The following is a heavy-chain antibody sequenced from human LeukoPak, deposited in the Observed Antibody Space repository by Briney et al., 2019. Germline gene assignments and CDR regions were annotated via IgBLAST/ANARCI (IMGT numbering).Heavy chain of an antibody. CDR1: GDSISSSNYY. V-gene: IGHV4-39*07. CDR2: IYYSGST. J-gene: IGHJ3*02. CDR3: AGVDTAMVYDAFDI. D-gene: IGHD5-18*01. Sequence: SETLSLTCTVSGDSISSSNYYWGWIRQPPGKGLEWIGNIYYSGSTFYNPSLKSRVTISVDTSKNQFSLKLSSVTAADTAVYYCAGVDTAMVYDAFDIWGQGTMVTVSS.